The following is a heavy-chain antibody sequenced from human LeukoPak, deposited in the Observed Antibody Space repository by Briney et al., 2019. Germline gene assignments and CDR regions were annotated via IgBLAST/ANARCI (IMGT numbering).Heavy chain of an antibody. Sequence: ASVKVSCKASGYTFTSYGISWARQAPGQGLEWVGWISAYNGNTNYAQKLQGRVTMTTDTSTSTAYMELRSLRSDDTAVYYCARDRDGDYDITRDYYYYGMDVWGQGTTVTVSS. CDR1: GYTFTSYG. CDR3: ARDRDGDYDITRDYYYYGMDV. V-gene: IGHV1-18*01. J-gene: IGHJ6*02. CDR2: ISAYNGNT. D-gene: IGHD4-17*01.